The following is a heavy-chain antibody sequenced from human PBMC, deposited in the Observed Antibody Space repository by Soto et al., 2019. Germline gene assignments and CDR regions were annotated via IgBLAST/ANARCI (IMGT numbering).Heavy chain of an antibody. V-gene: IGHV3-23*01. CDR2: ISGSGGSS. D-gene: IGHD1-26*01. CDR1: GFTVSNYA. Sequence: EVQLLESGGGLVQPGGSRRLSCATSGFTVSNYAMSWVRQAPGKGLEWVSGISGSGGSSYYADSVKGRFTISRDNYKNTLNLKMDSRRAEDTALYYGGKKSSAPPGYLDYGGQEPVVTVPS. CDR3: GKKSSAPPGYLDY. J-gene: IGHJ4*02.